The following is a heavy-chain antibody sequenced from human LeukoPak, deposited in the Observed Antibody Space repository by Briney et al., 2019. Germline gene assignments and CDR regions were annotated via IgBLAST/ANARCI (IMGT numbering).Heavy chain of an antibody. CDR1: GGSISSYY. V-gene: IGHV4-59*08. CDR3: ASLRYCSSTSCRKGGDY. Sequence: PSETLSLTCTVSGGSISSYYWSWIRQPPGKGLEWIGYIYYSGSTNYNPSLKSRVTISVDTSKNQFSLKLSSVTAADTAVYYCASLRYCSSTSCRKGGDYWGQGTLVTVSS. J-gene: IGHJ4*02. CDR2: IYYSGST. D-gene: IGHD2-2*01.